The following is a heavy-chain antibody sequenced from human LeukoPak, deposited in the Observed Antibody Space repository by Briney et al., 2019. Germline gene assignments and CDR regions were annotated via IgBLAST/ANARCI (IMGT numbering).Heavy chain of an antibody. J-gene: IGHJ4*02. Sequence: PGGSLRPSCAASGFTFSSYGMHWVRQAPGKGLEWVAFIRYDGSNKYYADSVKGRFTISRDNSKNTLYLQMNSLRAEDTAVYYCAKDRGGYCSGGSCYTTHYFDYWGQGTLVTVSS. V-gene: IGHV3-30*02. CDR3: AKDRGGYCSGGSCYTTHYFDY. CDR2: IRYDGSNK. D-gene: IGHD2-15*01. CDR1: GFTFSSYG.